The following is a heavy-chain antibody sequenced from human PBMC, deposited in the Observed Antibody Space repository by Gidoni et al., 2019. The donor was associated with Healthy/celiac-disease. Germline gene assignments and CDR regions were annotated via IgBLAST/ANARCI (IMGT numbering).Heavy chain of an antibody. Sequence: QVQLQESGPGLVKRSGTLSLTCAGSGGAIGSSNWWSWVREPPGTGLEWIGEIYTSGSTNYNPALKSRVTISVDKSKNQFSLKLSSVPAAHTAVYYCARTPGSYCSRTSCYRGWGPLYYYYRMDVWGQGTTVTVSS. CDR2: IYTSGST. D-gene: IGHD2-2*01. CDR3: ARTPGSYCSRTSCYRGWGPLYYYYRMDV. CDR1: GGAIGSSNW. V-gene: IGHV4-4*02. J-gene: IGHJ6*02.